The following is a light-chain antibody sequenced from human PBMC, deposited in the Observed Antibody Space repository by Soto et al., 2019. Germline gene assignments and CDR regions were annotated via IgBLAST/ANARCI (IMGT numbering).Light chain of an antibody. J-gene: IGKJ5*01. CDR1: QSISSW. V-gene: IGKV1-5*03. Sequence: DIQMTQSPSTLSASVGDRVTITCRASQSISSWLAWYQQKPGKAPKLLIYKGSSLESVVPSRFSGSGSGTEFTLTISSLQPYDFATYYCQQYNSYPLTFGQGTRLEIK. CDR2: KGS. CDR3: QQYNSYPLT.